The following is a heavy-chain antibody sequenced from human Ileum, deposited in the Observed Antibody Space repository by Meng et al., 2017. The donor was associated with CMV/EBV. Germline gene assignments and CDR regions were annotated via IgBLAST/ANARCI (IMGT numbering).Heavy chain of an antibody. D-gene: IGHD2-2*01. J-gene: IGHJ6*02. Sequence: GESLKISCAASGFTFSSYSMNWLRQAPGKGLEWVSSISSSSSYIYYADSVKGRFTISRDNTKNSLYLQMNNLRAEDTAVYYCAKESKKRGIVVVPAAKNYGMDVWGQGTTVTVSS. CDR2: ISSSSSYI. CDR1: GFTFSSYS. V-gene: IGHV3-21*01. CDR3: AKESKKRGIVVVPAAKNYGMDV.